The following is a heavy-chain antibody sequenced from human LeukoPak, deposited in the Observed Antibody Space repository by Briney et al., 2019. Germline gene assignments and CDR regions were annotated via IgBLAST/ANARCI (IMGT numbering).Heavy chain of an antibody. CDR1: GGSISSGSYY. D-gene: IGHD6-13*01. CDR2: IYTSGST. Sequence: SQTLSLTCTVSGGSISSGSYYWSWIRQPAGKGLEWIGRIYTSGSTNYNPSLKSRVTISVDTSKNQFSLKLSSVTAADTAVYYCAKNLAPGTDWWFDPWGQGTLVTVSS. V-gene: IGHV4-61*02. CDR3: AKNLAPGTDWWFDP. J-gene: IGHJ5*02.